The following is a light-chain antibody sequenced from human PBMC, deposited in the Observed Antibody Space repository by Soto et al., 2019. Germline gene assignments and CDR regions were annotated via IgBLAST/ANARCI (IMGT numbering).Light chain of an antibody. CDR1: QSVSSY. CDR3: QQRSNWPSFT. CDR2: DAS. J-gene: IGKJ3*01. Sequence: VLTQSPGTLSLSPGERATLSCRASQSVSSYLAWYQQKPGQAPRLLIYDASNRATGIPARFSGSGSGTDFTLTISSLEPEDFAVYYCQQRSNWPSFTFGPGTKVDIK. V-gene: IGKV3-11*01.